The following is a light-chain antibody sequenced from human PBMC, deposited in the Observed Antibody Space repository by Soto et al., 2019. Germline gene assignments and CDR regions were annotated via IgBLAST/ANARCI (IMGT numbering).Light chain of an antibody. J-gene: IGKJ4*02. CDR2: GAS. V-gene: IGKV3-20*01. CDR1: QSVSSSY. Sequence: IKLTQSPGTLSLSPGERATLSCRASQSVSSSYLAWYQQKPGLAPRLLIYGASKRATGIPDRFSGSGSGTDFTLTISRLEPEDFAVYYCQQYGSSGTFGGGTKVDIK. CDR3: QQYGSSGT.